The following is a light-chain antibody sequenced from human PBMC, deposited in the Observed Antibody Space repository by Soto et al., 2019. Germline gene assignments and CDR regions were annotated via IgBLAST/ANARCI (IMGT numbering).Light chain of an antibody. Sequence: EIVLTQSPGTLSLSPGERATLSCRASQSLRRSNLAWYQQKPGQAPRPLIYDASSRATGIPDRFSGSGSGIDFTLTISRLEPVDFAVYYCQQYDGAPDTFGQGTKLEIK. V-gene: IGKV3-20*01. J-gene: IGKJ2*01. CDR2: DAS. CDR3: QQYDGAPDT. CDR1: QSLRRSN.